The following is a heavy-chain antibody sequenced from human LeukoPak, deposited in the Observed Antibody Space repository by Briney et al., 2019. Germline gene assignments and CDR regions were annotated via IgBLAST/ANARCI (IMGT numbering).Heavy chain of an antibody. D-gene: IGHD5/OR15-5a*01. CDR2: ISSSSSYI. CDR3: ARGVYDNSYGMDV. J-gene: IGHJ6*02. Sequence: GGSLRLPCAASGFTFSSYSMNWVRQAPGKGLEWVSSISSSSSYIYYADAVKGRFTISRDNAKNSLYLQMNSLRAEDTAVYYCARGVYDNSYGMDVWGQGTTVTVSS. CDR1: GFTFSSYS. V-gene: IGHV3-21*01.